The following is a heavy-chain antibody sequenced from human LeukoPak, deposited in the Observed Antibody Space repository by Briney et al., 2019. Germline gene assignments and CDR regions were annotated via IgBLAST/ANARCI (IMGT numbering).Heavy chain of an antibody. V-gene: IGHV3-7*01. CDR2: IKQDGSEK. Sequence: GGSLRLSCAASGFTFSSYWMSWVRQAPGKGLEWVANIKQDGSEKYYVDCVKGRLTISRDNAKNSLYLQMYSLRAEDTAVYYCARDDNSGYCSGGSCYYYYGMDVWGQGTTVTVSS. CDR3: ARDDNSGYCSGGSCYYYYGMDV. J-gene: IGHJ6*02. CDR1: GFTFSSYW. D-gene: IGHD2-15*01.